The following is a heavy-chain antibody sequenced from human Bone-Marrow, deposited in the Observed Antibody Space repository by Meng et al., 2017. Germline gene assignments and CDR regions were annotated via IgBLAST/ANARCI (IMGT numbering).Heavy chain of an antibody. CDR1: GYSISSGYY. J-gene: IGHJ2*01. D-gene: IGHD2-21*02. V-gene: IGHV4-38-2*02. CDR2: IYHSGST. Sequence: SETLSLTCTVSGYSISSGYYWGWIRQPPGKGLEWIGSIYHSGSTYYNPSLKSRVTISVDTSKNQFSLKLSSVTAADTAVYSCARTGGWGDPRNWYFDLWGRGTQVTVSS. CDR3: ARTGGWGDPRNWYFDL.